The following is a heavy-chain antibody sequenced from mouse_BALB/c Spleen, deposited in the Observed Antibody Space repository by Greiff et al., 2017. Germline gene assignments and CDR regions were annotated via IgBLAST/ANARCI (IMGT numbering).Heavy chain of an antibody. D-gene: IGHD2-14*01. CDR2: ISCYNGAT. CDR3: ASGYRYDGGYLDY. V-gene: IGHV1S34*01. CDR1: GYSFTGYY. J-gene: IGHJ2*01. Sequence: LVKTGASVKISCKASGYSFTGYYMHWVKQSHGKSLEWIGYISCYNGATSYNQKFKGKATFTVDTSSSTAYMQFNSLTSEDSAVYYCASGYRYDGGYLDYWGQGTTLTVSS.